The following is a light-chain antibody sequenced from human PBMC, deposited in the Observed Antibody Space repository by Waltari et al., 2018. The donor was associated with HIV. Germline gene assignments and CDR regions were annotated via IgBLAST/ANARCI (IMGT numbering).Light chain of an antibody. Sequence: QSALTQPASVSGSPGQSITMSCTGTSNDVGGYDYVAWYQHHPGKAPKLMIYKVTNRPSGVSNRFSGSKSGNTASLTISGLQAEDEADYYCSSFTGSYTEVFGGGTKLTVL. J-gene: IGLJ3*02. CDR1: SNDVGGYDY. CDR3: SSFTGSYTEV. V-gene: IGLV2-14*01. CDR2: KVT.